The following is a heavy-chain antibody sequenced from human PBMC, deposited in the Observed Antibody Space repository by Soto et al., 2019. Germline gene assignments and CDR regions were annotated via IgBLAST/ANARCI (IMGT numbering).Heavy chain of an antibody. CDR2: VSPPFRTS. J-gene: IGHJ6*02. Sequence: QVQLVQSGAEVKKPGSSVKVSCKTSGVSFNNNGIGWVRQAPGHGLEWMGGVSPPFRTSNYARKFQGRISITADASPGTVNMELSRLPSEDTAQYYCARVLYYGSGSYSPYGMDVWGQGTTVTVSS. D-gene: IGHD3-10*01. CDR1: GVSFNNNG. V-gene: IGHV1-69*01. CDR3: ARVLYYGSGSYSPYGMDV.